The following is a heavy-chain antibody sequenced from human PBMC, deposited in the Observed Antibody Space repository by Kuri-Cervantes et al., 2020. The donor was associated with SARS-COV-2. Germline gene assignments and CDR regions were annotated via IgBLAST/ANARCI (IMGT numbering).Heavy chain of an antibody. V-gene: IGHV3-30*02. CDR3: AKDPVYYYYYMDV. J-gene: IGHJ6*03. Sequence: GGSLRLSCAASGFTFSSYWMSWVRQAPGKGLEWVAFIRYDGSNKYYADSVKGRFTISRDSSKNTLYLQMNSLRAEDTAVYYCAKDPVYYYYYMDVWGKGTTVTVSS. CDR2: IRYDGSNK. CDR1: GFTFSSYW.